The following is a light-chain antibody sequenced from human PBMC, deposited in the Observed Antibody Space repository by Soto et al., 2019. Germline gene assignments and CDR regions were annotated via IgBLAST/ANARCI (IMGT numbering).Light chain of an antibody. J-gene: IGKJ1*01. CDR1: QSISSW. Sequence: DIQMTQSPSTLSASVKNRVTIPCRASQSISSWLAWYQQKPGKAPKLLIYDASSLESGVPSRFSGSGSGTEFTLTISSLQPDDFATYYCQQYNSYWTFGQGTKVDIK. V-gene: IGKV1-5*01. CDR3: QQYNSYWT. CDR2: DAS.